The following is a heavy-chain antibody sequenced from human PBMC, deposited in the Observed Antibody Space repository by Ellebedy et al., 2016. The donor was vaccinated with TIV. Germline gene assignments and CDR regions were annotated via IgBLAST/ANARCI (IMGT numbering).Heavy chain of an antibody. V-gene: IGHV4-4*02. Sequence: SETLSLTCAVSGGSISSSNWWSWVRQPPGKGLEWIGEIYHSGNTNYNPSLKSRVTISVDKSKNQFSLKLTSVTAAATAVYYCSRDLVEYYDFWSGYPVYYFDSWGQGTLVTVSS. CDR1: GGSISSSNW. D-gene: IGHD3-3*01. CDR2: IYHSGNT. CDR3: SRDLVEYYDFWSGYPVYYFDS. J-gene: IGHJ4*02.